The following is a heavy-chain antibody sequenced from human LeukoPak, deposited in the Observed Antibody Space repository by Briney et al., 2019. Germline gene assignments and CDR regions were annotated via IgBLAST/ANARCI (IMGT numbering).Heavy chain of an antibody. CDR3: ARHMVSDYGDYVYYYYGMDV. CDR2: IYPGDSDT. CDR1: GYSFTSYW. Sequence: GESLKISCKGSGYSFTSYWIGWVRQMPGKGLEWMGIIYPGDSDTRYSPSFQGQVTISADKSISTAYLQWSSLKASDTAMYYCARHMVSDYGDYVYYYYGMDVWGQGTTVTVSS. D-gene: IGHD4-17*01. V-gene: IGHV5-51*01. J-gene: IGHJ6*02.